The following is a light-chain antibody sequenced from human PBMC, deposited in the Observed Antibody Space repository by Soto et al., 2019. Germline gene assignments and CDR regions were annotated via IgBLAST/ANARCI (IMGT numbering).Light chain of an antibody. V-gene: IGKV1-12*01. J-gene: IGKJ1*01. CDR3: QQSYSTLRT. CDR2: TGS. CDR1: RGIKNW. Sequence: DIQMTQSPSYVSASVVDRVSITCWASRGIKNWLAWYQQKPGKAPNLLIYTGSSLQSGVPSRFSGSGSGTDFTLTISSLQPEDFATYYCQQSYSTLRTFGQGTKVDIK.